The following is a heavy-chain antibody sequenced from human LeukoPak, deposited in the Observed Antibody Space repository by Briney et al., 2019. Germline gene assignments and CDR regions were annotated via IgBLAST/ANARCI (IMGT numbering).Heavy chain of an antibody. CDR1: GFTLSNYW. CDR2: ISSNGGST. D-gene: IGHD4-17*01. V-gene: IGHV3-64D*06. Sequence: PEGSLRLSCAASGFTLSNYWMHWVRQAPGKGLEYVSAISSNGGSTYYADSVKGRFTISRDNSKNTLYLQMSSLRAEDTAVYYCVKDFGGFDYGDYVDYWGQGTLVTVSS. CDR3: VKDFGGFDYGDYVDY. J-gene: IGHJ4*02.